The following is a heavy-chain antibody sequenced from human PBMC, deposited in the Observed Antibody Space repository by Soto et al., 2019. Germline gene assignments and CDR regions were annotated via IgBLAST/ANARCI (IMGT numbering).Heavy chain of an antibody. D-gene: IGHD2-21*01. J-gene: IGHJ4*02. V-gene: IGHV4-39*01. Sequence: QLQLQESGPGLVKPSETLSLTCTVSGGSISSSSYYWGWIRQPPGKGLEWIGSIYYSGSTYYSPFLKSRVTIAVDTYNNQLSLKLNSVTAADTAVYYCARHQRGDGETFYRSLDYWGQGTLVTVSS. CDR3: ARHQRGDGETFYRSLDY. CDR1: GGSISSSSYY. CDR2: IYYSGST.